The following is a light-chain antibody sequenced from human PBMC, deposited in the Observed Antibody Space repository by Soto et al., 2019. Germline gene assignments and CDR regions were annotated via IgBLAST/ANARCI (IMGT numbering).Light chain of an antibody. CDR3: QQYNKWPPRT. V-gene: IGKV3-15*01. CDR1: QSVSND. CDR2: GAS. Sequence: EIVMTQSPATLSVSPGERVTLSCRASQSVSNDLACYQQKPGQAPTRLIYGASTRATGIPARFSGSGSGTEFTLTISSLQSEDFAVYYCQQYNKWPPRTFGGGTKVEI. J-gene: IGKJ4*01.